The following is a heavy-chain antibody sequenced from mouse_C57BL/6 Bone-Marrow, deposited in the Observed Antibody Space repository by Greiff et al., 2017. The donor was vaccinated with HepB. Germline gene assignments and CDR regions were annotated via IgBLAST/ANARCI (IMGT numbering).Heavy chain of an antibody. CDR1: GYTFTSYW. CDR3: ARRKRSSFWYFDV. Sequence: QVQLQQPGAELVMPGASVKLSCKASGYTFTSYWMHWVKQRPGQGLEWIGEIDPSDSYTNYNQKFKGKSTLTVDKSSSTAYMQLSSLTSEDSAVYYCARRKRSSFWYFDVWGTGTTVTVSS. D-gene: IGHD1-1*01. J-gene: IGHJ1*03. CDR2: IDPSDSYT. V-gene: IGHV1-69*01.